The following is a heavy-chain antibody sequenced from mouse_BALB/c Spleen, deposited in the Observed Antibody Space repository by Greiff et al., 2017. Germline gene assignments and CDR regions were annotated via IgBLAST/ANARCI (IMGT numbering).Heavy chain of an antibody. Sequence: VQLQQSGAELVRSGASVKLSCTASGFNIKDYYMHWVQQRPEQGLEWIGWIDPENGDTEYAPKFQGKATMTADTSSNTAYLQLSSLTSEDTAVYYWNASPYYRYDGYFDVWGAGTTVTVSS. D-gene: IGHD2-14*01. CDR2: IDPENGDT. CDR3: NASPYYRYDGYFDV. CDR1: GFNIKDYY. V-gene: IGHV14-4*02. J-gene: IGHJ1*01.